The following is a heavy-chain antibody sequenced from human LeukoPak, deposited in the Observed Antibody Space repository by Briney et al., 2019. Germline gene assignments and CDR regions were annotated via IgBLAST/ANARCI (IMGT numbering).Heavy chain of an antibody. CDR1: GFIFSNYG. V-gene: IGHV3-23*01. J-gene: IGHJ6*02. Sequence: VQPGGSLRLSCSASGFIFSNYGMYWVRQAPGKGLGWVSAISNSGSSTYYADSVKGRFTISRDNSKNTLYLQMNSLRAEDTAVYYCAKVRDRYYYGLDVWGQGTTVTVSS. CDR3: AKVRDRYYYGLDV. CDR2: ISNSGSST.